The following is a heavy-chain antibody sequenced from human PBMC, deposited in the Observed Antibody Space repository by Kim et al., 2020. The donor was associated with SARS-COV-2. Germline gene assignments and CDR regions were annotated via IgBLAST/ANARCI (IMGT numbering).Heavy chain of an antibody. J-gene: IGHJ6*02. Sequence: GGSLRLSCAASGFTFSSYWMSWVRQAPGKGLEWVANIKQDGSEKYYVDSVKSRFTISRDNAKNSLYLQMNSLRAEDTAVYYCARDPNGDYGYYYGMDVWGQGTTVTVSS. D-gene: IGHD4-17*01. V-gene: IGHV3-7*01. CDR2: IKQDGSEK. CDR1: GFTFSSYW. CDR3: ARDPNGDYGYYYGMDV.